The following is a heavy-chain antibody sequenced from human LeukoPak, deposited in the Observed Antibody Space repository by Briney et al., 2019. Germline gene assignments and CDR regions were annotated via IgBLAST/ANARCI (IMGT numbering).Heavy chain of an antibody. CDR3: ARHYGP. Sequence: KASETLSLTCTVSGGSISSSSYYWGWIRQPPGKGLEWIGSINYSGNTYYNPSLKSRVTISVDTSKSQFSLRLSSVTAADTAMYYCARHYGPWGQGTLVTVSS. D-gene: IGHD3-10*01. J-gene: IGHJ5*02. V-gene: IGHV4-39*01. CDR1: GGSISSSSYY. CDR2: INYSGNT.